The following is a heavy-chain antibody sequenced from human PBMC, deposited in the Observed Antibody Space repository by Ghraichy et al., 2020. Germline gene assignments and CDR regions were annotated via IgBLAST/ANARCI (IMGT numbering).Heavy chain of an antibody. Sequence: SETLSPTCTVSGGSISRYFWSWIRQPPGKGLEWLGYIYYAGTTNYNPSLNSRVSISVDTSKNQFSLRLSSVTAADTAVYYCSRDPEIDDDNSSYLDYWGQGIPVTVSS. CDR2: IYYAGTT. J-gene: IGHJ4*02. CDR1: GGSISRYF. CDR3: SRDPEIDDDNSSYLDY. V-gene: IGHV4-59*01. D-gene: IGHD6-6*01.